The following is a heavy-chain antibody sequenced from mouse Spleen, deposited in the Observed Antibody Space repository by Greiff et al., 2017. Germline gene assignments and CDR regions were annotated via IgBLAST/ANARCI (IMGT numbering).Heavy chain of an antibody. CDR1: GFTFSDYG. Sequence: VQLKESGGGLVKPGGSLKLSCAASGFTFSDYGMHWVRQAPEKGLEWVAYISSGSSTIYYADTVKGRFTISRDNAKNTLFLQMTSLRSEDTAMYYCASDYYGDYSSFDYWGQGTTLTVSS. CDR2: ISSGSSTI. CDR3: ASDYYGDYSSFDY. D-gene: IGHD2-13*01. V-gene: IGHV5-17*01. J-gene: IGHJ2*01.